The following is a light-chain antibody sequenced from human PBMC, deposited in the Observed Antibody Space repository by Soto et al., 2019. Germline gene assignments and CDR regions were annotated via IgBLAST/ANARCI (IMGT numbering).Light chain of an antibody. CDR1: PDISSF. CDR2: ASS. V-gene: IGKV1-39*01. Sequence: DIQMTQSPSSLSASVGDTVTITCRASPDISSFLNWYQQKPGNAPKLLIYASSTLQTGVPSRFSGRGSGTDFTLTINSLQPEDFGTYYCQQSYNSPWTFGQGTKVDIK. J-gene: IGKJ1*01. CDR3: QQSYNSPWT.